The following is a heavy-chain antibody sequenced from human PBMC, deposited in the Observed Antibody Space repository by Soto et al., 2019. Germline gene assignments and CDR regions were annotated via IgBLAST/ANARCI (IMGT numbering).Heavy chain of an antibody. V-gene: IGHV4-61*01. J-gene: IGHJ6*02. D-gene: IGHD6-13*01. CDR3: ARRGAAGGTADGMDV. Sequence: SETLSLTCTVSGGSVSSGSYYWSWIRQPPGKGLEWIGYIYYSGSTNYNPSLKSRVTISVDTSKNQFSLKLSSVTAADTAIYYCARRGAAGGTADGMDVWGQGTTVTSP. CDR1: GGSVSSGSYY. CDR2: IYYSGST.